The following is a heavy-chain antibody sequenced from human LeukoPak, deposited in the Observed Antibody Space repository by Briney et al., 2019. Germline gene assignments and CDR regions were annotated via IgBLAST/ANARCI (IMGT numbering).Heavy chain of an antibody. V-gene: IGHV3-21*01. Sequence: GGSLRLSCAASGFTFSSYSMNWVREAPGKGVEWVSSISSRSSYIYYADSVKGRFTISRDNAKNSLYLQMNSLRAEDTAVYYCARDLVWFGEPKGYYNYMDVWGKGTTVTVSS. CDR2: ISSRSSYI. CDR1: GFTFSSYS. D-gene: IGHD3-10*01. J-gene: IGHJ6*03. CDR3: ARDLVWFGEPKGYYNYMDV.